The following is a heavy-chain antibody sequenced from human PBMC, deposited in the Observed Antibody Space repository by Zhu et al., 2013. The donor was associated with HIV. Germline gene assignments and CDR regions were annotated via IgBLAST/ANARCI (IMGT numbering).Heavy chain of an antibody. CDR3: ARGSSSSASLDP. CDR2: INPNSGGT. CDR1: GYTFTGYY. J-gene: IGHJ5*02. D-gene: IGHD2-2*01. V-gene: IGHV1-2*02. Sequence: QVQLVQSGDEMKMPGASVKVSCKASGYTFTGYYLHWVRQAPGRGFEWVGWINPNSGGTKSAQKFQGRLTMARDTSISTVYMELRRLRSDDTAVYYCARGSSSSASLDPWGQGTLLTVSS.